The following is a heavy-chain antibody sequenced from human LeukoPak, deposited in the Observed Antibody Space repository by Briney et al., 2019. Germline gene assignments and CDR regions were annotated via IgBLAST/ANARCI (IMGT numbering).Heavy chain of an antibody. D-gene: IGHD1-1*01. CDR2: IRYDGSNK. Sequence: GGSLRLSCAASGFTFSSYAMHWVRQAPGKGLEWVAFIRYDGSNKYYADSVKGRFTISRDNSKNTLYLQMNSLRAEDTAVYYCAKDSLPWNANWFDPWGQGTLVTVSS. J-gene: IGHJ5*02. CDR3: AKDSLPWNANWFDP. CDR1: GFTFSSYA. V-gene: IGHV3-30*02.